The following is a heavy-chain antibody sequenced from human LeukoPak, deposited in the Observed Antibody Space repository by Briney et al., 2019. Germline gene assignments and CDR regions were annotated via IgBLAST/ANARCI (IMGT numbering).Heavy chain of an antibody. CDR3: ARHYGP. CDR2: VSYDGSNK. V-gene: IGHV3-30*04. J-gene: IGHJ5*02. D-gene: IGHD3-16*01. Sequence: GGSLRLSCAASGFTFSNYAMHWVRQAPDKGLEWVAVVSYDGSNKYYADSVKGRFTVSRDNSKNTLYLQMNSLRAEDTAVYYCARHYGPWGQGTLVTVSS. CDR1: GFTFSNYA.